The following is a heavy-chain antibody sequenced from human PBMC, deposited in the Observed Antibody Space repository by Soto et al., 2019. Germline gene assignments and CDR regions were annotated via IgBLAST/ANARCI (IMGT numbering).Heavy chain of an antibody. CDR3: ARDFSP. J-gene: IGHJ5*02. D-gene: IGHD3-3*01. Sequence: GGSLRLSCVASGFTFRTYTMNWVRQAPGKGLEWVSGIRGFSPYTFYAESVRGRFAISRDNAKNSLYLQMNNLKVEDTAVYYCARDFSPWGQGTLVTVSS. CDR2: IRGFSPYT. V-gene: IGHV3-21*01. CDR1: GFTFRTYT.